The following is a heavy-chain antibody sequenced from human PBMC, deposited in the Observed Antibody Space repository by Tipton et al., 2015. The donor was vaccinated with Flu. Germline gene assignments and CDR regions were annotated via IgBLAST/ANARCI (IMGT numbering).Heavy chain of an antibody. CDR3: TRDAHDSSGHYYFTDS. V-gene: IGHV4-30-4*01. J-gene: IGHJ4*02. Sequence: TLSLTCTVSGDSISGGDYYWSWVRQPPGKGLEWIGYVFYSGNTYYNPSLKSRETISVDTSKNQFSLRLTSVTVAATAVYYCTRDAHDSSGHYYFTDSWGQGTLVTVSS. CDR1: GDSISGGDYY. D-gene: IGHD3-22*01. CDR2: VFYSGNT.